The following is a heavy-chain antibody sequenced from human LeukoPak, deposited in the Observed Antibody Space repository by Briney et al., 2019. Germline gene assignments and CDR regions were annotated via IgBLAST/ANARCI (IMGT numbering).Heavy chain of an antibody. V-gene: IGHV3-7*01. CDR2: INEDGGEK. J-gene: IGHJ5*02. Sequence: PGGSLRLSCVASSFTFSNCWMSWLRQTPGRGPEWVANINEDGGEKHYADSVKGRFTITRDNAKNTLYLQINSLRAEDAAVYYSAAERRGSSYYDGKEAFDHWGQGTLVAVSS. CDR3: AAERRGSSYYDGKEAFDH. D-gene: IGHD4-23*01. CDR1: SFTFSNCW.